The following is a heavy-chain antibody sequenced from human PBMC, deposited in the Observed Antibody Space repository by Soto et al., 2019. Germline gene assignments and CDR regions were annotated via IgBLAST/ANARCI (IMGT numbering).Heavy chain of an antibody. D-gene: IGHD2-8*01. V-gene: IGHV1-18*01. J-gene: IGHJ5*02. CDR1: GYTFTSYG. Sequence: QVQLVQSGAEVKKPGASVKVSCKASGYTFTSYGISWVRQAPGQGLEWMGWISAYNGNTNYAPKLQGRGTLTTDTCTSTAYMELRSLRSDDTAVYYCARERPYSVRMGQNWFDPWGQGTLVPGSS. CDR2: ISAYNGNT. CDR3: ARERPYSVRMGQNWFDP.